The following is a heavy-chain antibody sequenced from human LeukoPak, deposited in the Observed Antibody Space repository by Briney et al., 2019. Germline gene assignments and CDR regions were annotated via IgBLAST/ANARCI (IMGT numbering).Heavy chain of an antibody. CDR3: ARGRYCSSTSCSANNWFDP. Sequence: ASVKVSCKASGYTFTSYDINWVRQAPGQGLEWMGWINPNSGGTNYAQKFQGRVTMTRDTSISTAYMELSRLRSDDTAVYYCARGRYCSSTSCSANNWFDPWGQGTLVTVSS. V-gene: IGHV1-2*02. J-gene: IGHJ5*02. CDR2: INPNSGGT. CDR1: GYTFTSYD. D-gene: IGHD2-2*01.